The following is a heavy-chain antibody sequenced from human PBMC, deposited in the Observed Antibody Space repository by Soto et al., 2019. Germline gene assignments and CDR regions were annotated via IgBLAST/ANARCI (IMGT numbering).Heavy chain of an antibody. Sequence: ASVTVSCQASGYTFTSYDINWVRQATGQGLEWMGWMNPNSGNTGYAQNFQGRVTMTRNTSISTAYMELSSLRSEDTAVYYCARVKSYDILTGYSTWFDPWGQGTLVTVSS. CDR2: MNPNSGNT. J-gene: IGHJ5*02. V-gene: IGHV1-8*01. CDR1: GYTFTSYD. D-gene: IGHD3-9*01. CDR3: ARVKSYDILTGYSTWFDP.